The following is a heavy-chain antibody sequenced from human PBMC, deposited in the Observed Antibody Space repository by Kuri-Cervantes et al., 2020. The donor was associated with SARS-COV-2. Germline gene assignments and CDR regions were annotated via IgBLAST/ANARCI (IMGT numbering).Heavy chain of an antibody. J-gene: IGHJ3*02. CDR1: GFTFSSYW. CDR3: ARRYYDFWSGYSNAFDI. Sequence: GESLKISCAASGFTFSSYWMHWVRQAPGKGLVWVSRINSDGSSTSYADSVKGRFTISRDNAKNTLYLQMNSLRAEDTAVYYCARRYYDFWSGYSNAFDIWGQGTMVTVSS. V-gene: IGHV3-74*01. CDR2: INSDGSST. D-gene: IGHD3-3*01.